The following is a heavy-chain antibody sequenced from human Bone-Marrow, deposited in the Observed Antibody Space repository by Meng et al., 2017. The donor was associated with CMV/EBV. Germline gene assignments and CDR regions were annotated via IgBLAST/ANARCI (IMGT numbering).Heavy chain of an antibody. D-gene: IGHD3-22*01. CDR1: SYF. J-gene: IGHJ2*01. Sequence: SYFCSWIRQPPGKGLEWIGYIYSSGSTNYDPSLKSRVTISVDTSKNQFSLKLSSVTAADTAVYYCARAPPHYYDSSGYSKPDWYFDLWGRGTLVTVSS. V-gene: IGHV4-59*01. CDR2: IYSSGST. CDR3: ARAPPHYYDSSGYSKPDWYFDL.